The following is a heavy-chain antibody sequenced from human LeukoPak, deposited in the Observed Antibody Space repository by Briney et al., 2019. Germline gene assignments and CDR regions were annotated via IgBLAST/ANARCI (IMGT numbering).Heavy chain of an antibody. CDR1: GFTFSDYA. CDR3: AKVSILLWFGELSSFDY. D-gene: IGHD3-10*01. Sequence: LSGGSLRLSCTASGFTFSDYAMSWVRQAPGKGLEWVSTINGGSGGSTSYSDSVKGRFTIPRDNSKNTLHLQMNSLRAEDTAVYYCAKVSILLWFGELSSFDYWGQGTLVTVSS. CDR2: INGGSGGST. V-gene: IGHV3-23*01. J-gene: IGHJ4*02.